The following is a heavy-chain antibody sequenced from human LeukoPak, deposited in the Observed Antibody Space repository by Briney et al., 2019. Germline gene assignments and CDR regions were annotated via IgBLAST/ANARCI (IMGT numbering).Heavy chain of an antibody. J-gene: IGHJ3*02. CDR2: ISAHNGNT. Sequence: ASVKVSCKASGYTFTSYGISWVRQAPGQGLEWMGWISAHNGNTNYAQKLQGRVTMTTDTSTSTAYMELRSLRSDDTAVYYCARYCGGDCFSAPFDIWGQGTMVTVSS. D-gene: IGHD2-21*02. V-gene: IGHV1-18*01. CDR3: ARYCGGDCFSAPFDI. CDR1: GYTFTSYG.